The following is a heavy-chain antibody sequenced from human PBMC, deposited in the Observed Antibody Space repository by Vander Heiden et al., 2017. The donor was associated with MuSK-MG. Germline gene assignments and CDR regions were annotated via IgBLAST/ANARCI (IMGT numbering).Heavy chain of an antibody. D-gene: IGHD3-3*01. CDR2: IYYSGST. CDR3: ARQQITIFGVVIISYYYYMDV. V-gene: IGHV4-39*01. Sequence: QLQLQESGPGLVTPSETLSLTCTVSGGSISSSSYYWGWIRHPPGKGLEWIGSIYYSGSTYYNPSLKSRVTISVDTSKNQFSLKLSSVTAADTAVYYCARQQITIFGVVIISYYYYMDVWGKGTTVTVSS. CDR1: GGSISSSSYY. J-gene: IGHJ6*03.